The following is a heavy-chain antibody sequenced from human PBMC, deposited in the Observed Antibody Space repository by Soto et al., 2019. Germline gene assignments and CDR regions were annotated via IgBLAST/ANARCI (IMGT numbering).Heavy chain of an antibody. CDR3: VKGSGSYYYYVMDV. J-gene: IGHJ6*02. Sequence: QTGGSLRLSCSASGFNLSSYAMHWVRQAPGKGLEYVSAIRSSGNSTNYADSVKGRFAVSRDNSKNTLYLQMSSLRTEDTAVYYCVKGSGSYYYYVMDVWGQGTTVTVFS. CDR2: IRSSGNST. CDR1: GFNLSSYA. D-gene: IGHD3-10*01. V-gene: IGHV3-64D*06.